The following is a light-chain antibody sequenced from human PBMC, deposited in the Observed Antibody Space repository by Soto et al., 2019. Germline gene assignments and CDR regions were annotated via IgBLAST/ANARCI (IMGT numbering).Light chain of an antibody. Sequence: DIRMTQSPASLSASVGDRVTVTCRASQNIDKYLHWYQQKPGKAPNLLIFSASILQSGVPSRFIGSGSGTDFTLTISRLEPEDFALYFCQQYHSSPLTFGQGTKVDIK. CDR1: QNIDKY. V-gene: IGKV1-39*01. CDR3: QQYHSSPLT. J-gene: IGKJ1*01. CDR2: SAS.